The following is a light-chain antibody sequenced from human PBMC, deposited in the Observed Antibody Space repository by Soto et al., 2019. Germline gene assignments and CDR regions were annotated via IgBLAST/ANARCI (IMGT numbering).Light chain of an antibody. Sequence: TVLTQSPATLSVSPGERASLSCRASQSVSINLAWYQQKPGQAPRLLIYGASTRATGIPSRFSGSGSGTEFTLTISSLQPDDFATYYCQQYNSYSWTFGQGTKVDIK. CDR3: QQYNSYSWT. CDR1: QSVSIN. CDR2: GAS. V-gene: IGKV3-15*01. J-gene: IGKJ1*01.